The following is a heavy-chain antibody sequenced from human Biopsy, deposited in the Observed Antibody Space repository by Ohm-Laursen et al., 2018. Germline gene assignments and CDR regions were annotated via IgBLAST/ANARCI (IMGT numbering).Heavy chain of an antibody. J-gene: IGHJ3*02. V-gene: IGHV3-23*01. D-gene: IGHD1-26*01. Sequence: SLRLSCSASGFTFSNYAMSWVRQAPGKGLEWLSTISGSGATPYYADSEKGRFTISRDNSKNTPYLQINSLRAEDPAVYYCARPNLREWELHNAFDIWGQGTMVTVSS. CDR2: ISGSGATP. CDR1: GFTFSNYA. CDR3: ARPNLREWELHNAFDI.